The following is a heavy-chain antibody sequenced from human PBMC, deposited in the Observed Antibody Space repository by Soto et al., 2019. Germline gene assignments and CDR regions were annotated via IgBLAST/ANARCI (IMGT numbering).Heavy chain of an antibody. CDR3: ARGGVPGAVAGRCFDY. V-gene: IGHV4-34*01. CDR1: GGSFSGYY. D-gene: IGHD6-19*01. Sequence: SETLSLTCAVYGGSFSGYYWSWIRQPPGKGLEWIGEINHSGSTNYNPSLKSRVTISVDTSKNQFSLKLSSVTAADTAVYYCARGGVPGAVAGRCFDYWGQGTLVTVSS. CDR2: INHSGST. J-gene: IGHJ4*02.